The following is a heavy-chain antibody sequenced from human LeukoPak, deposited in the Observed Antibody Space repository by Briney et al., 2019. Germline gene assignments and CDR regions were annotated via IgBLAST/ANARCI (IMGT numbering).Heavy chain of an antibody. CDR3: ARKNYGGKPYDY. CDR2: IYYSGST. V-gene: IGHV4-39*01. J-gene: IGHJ4*02. Sequence: SETLSLTCTVSGGSISSSSYYWGWIRQPPGKGLEWIGSIYYSGSTYYNPSLKSRVTISVDTSKNQFSLKLSSVTAADTAVYYRARKNYGGKPYDYWGQGTLVTVSS. CDR1: GGSISSSSYY. D-gene: IGHD4-23*01.